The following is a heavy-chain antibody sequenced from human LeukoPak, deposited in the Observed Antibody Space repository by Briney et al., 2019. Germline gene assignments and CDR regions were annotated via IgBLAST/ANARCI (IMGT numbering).Heavy chain of an antibody. CDR3: ARGRGLTLSYHYFDY. D-gene: IGHD3-10*01. Sequence: GGSLRLSCAASGFTFTDYGMHWVRQAPGKGLEWVADISYDGSNKYYADSVKGRFTISRDSAKNSLYLQMNSLRDEDTAVYYCARGRGLTLSYHYFDYWGQGTLVTVSS. CDR1: GFTFTDYG. J-gene: IGHJ4*02. V-gene: IGHV3-30*03. CDR2: ISYDGSNK.